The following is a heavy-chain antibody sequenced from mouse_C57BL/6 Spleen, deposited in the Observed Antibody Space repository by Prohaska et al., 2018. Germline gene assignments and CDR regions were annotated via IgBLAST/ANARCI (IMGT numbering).Heavy chain of an antibody. CDR2: INPSNGGT. V-gene: IGHV1-53*01. CDR3: ARSYDLYYFDY. Sequence: VQLQQPGTELVKPGASVKLSCKASGYTFTSYWMHWLKQRPGQALEWIGNINPSNGGTNYNEKLKSKATLTVDKSSSTAYMQLSSLTSEDAAVDYCARSYDLYYFDYWGQGTTLTVSS. J-gene: IGHJ2*01. CDR1: GYTFTSYW. D-gene: IGHD2-3*01.